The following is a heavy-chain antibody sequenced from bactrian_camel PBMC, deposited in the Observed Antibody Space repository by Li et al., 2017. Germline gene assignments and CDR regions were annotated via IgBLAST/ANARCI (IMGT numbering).Heavy chain of an antibody. CDR3: AAGATDCWNGAWCGASGY. CDR1: SFVFSSCG. CDR2: ITNGGTT. Sequence: VQLVESGGDSVQAGGSLRLSCVASSFVFSSCGMAWYRQYPGKERELVASITNGGTTTYAESVKGRFTISRDNANNTLYLQMNSLNTDDTAVYYCAAGATDCWNGAWCGASGYWGQGTQVTVS. J-gene: IGHJ6*01. D-gene: IGHD1*01. V-gene: IGHV3S53*01.